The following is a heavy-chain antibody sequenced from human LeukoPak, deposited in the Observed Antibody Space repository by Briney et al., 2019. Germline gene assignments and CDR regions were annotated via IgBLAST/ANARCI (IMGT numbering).Heavy chain of an antibody. V-gene: IGHV4-39*07. J-gene: IGHJ3*02. D-gene: IGHD3-22*01. CDR2: IFYSGST. CDR3: AREALHITMIGRRSDAFDI. CDR1: SGSISTSNYY. Sequence: SETLSLTCTVSSGSISTSNYYWGWVRQPPGKALEWIGNIFYSGSTYYSPSLKSRVTISLDTSRNQFSLKLNSVTAADTAVYYCAREALHITMIGRRSDAFDIWGQGTMVTVSS.